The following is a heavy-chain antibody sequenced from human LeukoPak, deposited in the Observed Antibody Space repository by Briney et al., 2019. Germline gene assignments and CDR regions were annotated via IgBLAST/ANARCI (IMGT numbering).Heavy chain of an antibody. CDR1: GYTFTGYY. CDR2: INPNSGGT. CDR3: ARAGVWDYNDSSGYHNGAFDI. J-gene: IGHJ3*02. D-gene: IGHD3-22*01. Sequence: ASVKVSCKASGYTFTGYYMHWVRQAPGQGLEWMGWINPNSGGTNYAQKFQGRVTMTRDTSISTAYMELCRLRSDDTAFYYCARAGVWDYNDSSGYHNGAFDIWGQGTMVTVSS. V-gene: IGHV1-2*02.